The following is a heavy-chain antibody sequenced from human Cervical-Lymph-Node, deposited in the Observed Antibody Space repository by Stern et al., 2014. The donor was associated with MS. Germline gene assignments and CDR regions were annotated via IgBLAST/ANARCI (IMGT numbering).Heavy chain of an antibody. V-gene: IGHV2-70*01. Sequence: SGPAVVKPTQTLTLTCTFSGFSLSSDGLCVTLIRQPPGKALEWLALIDWTNDKYYNTSLKTRLTIPKDTPKNQVVLTMTNIDPMDTATYYCARMVGATGYYYDVDVWGQGTTVTVSS. J-gene: IGHJ6*02. CDR1: GFSLSSDGLC. CDR3: ARMVGATGYYYDVDV. D-gene: IGHD1-26*01. CDR2: IDWTNDK.